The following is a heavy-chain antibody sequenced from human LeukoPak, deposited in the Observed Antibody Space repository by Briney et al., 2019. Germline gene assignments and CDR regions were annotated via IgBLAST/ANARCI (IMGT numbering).Heavy chain of an antibody. D-gene: IGHD2/OR15-2a*01. CDR3: TKMKGHPLQKYYMDV. CDR2: ISGTGDNT. J-gene: IGHJ6*01. V-gene: IGHV3-23*01. CDR1: GFTFSGFA. Sequence: GGSLRLSCAASGFTFSGFAMSWVRRTPGKGLEWVSGISGTGDNTLYAASVKGRFTISRDNSKNTLYLEINSLRAEGTAIYYCTKMKGHPLQKYYMDVWEQGTTVTVSS.